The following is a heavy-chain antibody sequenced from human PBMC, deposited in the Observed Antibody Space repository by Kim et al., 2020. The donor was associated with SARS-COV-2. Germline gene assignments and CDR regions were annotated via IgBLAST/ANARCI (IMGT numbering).Heavy chain of an antibody. V-gene: IGHV1-18*01. D-gene: IGHD3-3*01. CDR1: GYTFTSYG. Sequence: ASVKVSCKASGYTFTSYGISWVRQAPGQGLEWMGWISAYNGNTNYAQKLQGRVTMTTDTSTSTAYMELRSLRSDDTAVYYCARGNYDFWSGYSHYYYGMDVWGQGTTVTVSS. J-gene: IGHJ6*02. CDR3: ARGNYDFWSGYSHYYYGMDV. CDR2: ISAYNGNT.